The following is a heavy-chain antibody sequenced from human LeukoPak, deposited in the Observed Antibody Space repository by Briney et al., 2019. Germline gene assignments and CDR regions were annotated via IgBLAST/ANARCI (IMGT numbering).Heavy chain of an antibody. J-gene: IGHJ5*02. CDR2: IIPIFGTA. Sequence: SVKVSCKASGGTFSSYAISWVRQAPGQGLEWMGGIIPIFGTANYAQKFQGRVTMTEDTSTDTAYMELSSLRSEDTAVYYCATTRLNWFDPWGQGTLVTVSS. CDR1: GGTFSSYA. CDR3: ATTRLNWFDP. V-gene: IGHV1-69*06. D-gene: IGHD1/OR15-1a*01.